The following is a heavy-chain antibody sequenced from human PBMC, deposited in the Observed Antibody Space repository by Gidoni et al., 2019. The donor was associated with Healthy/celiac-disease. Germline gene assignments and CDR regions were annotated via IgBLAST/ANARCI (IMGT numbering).Heavy chain of an antibody. D-gene: IGHD6-6*01. J-gene: IGHJ4*02. CDR3: AKVRYSSSPGGFDY. V-gene: IGHV3-9*01. CDR2: IIWNSGSI. CDR1: GFLFDDYA. Sequence: EVQLVESVGGLVQPGRSLRRSWAASGFLFDDYAMPWVRQAPGKGLEWVSGIIWNSGSIGYADSVKGRFTISRDNAKNSLYLQMNSLRAEDTALYYCAKVRYSSSPGGFDYWGQGTLVTVSS.